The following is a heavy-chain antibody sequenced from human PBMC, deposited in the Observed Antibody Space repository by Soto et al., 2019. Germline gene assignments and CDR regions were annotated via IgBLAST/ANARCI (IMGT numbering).Heavy chain of an antibody. CDR2: IYYRGNT. V-gene: IGHV4-39*01. CDR1: GDSITSSSYY. D-gene: IGHD4-4*01. J-gene: IGHJ4*02. Sequence: SETLSITFAVSGDSITSSSYYWGWIRQAPGRGLEWIGTIYYRGNTYYNPSLESRVTISADTSKNQLSLNLRSVTAADTAVYYCASPAGADYTFDYWGQGILVTVSS. CDR3: ASPAGADYTFDY.